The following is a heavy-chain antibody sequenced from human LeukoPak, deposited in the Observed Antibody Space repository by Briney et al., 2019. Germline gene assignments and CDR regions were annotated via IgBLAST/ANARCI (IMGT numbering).Heavy chain of an antibody. CDR3: ARCSFGEFPYYFDY. CDR1: GFTFDDYG. J-gene: IGHJ4*02. V-gene: IGHV3-20*04. D-gene: IGHD3-10*01. CDR2: INWNGGST. Sequence: PGGSLRLSCAASGFTFDDYGMSWVRQAPGKGLEWVSGINWNGGSTGYADSVKGRFTISRDNAKNSLYLQMNSLRAEDTALYYCARCSFGEFPYYFDYWGQGTLVTVSS.